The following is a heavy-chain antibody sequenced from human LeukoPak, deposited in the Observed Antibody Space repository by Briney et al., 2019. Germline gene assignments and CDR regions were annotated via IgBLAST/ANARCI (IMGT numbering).Heavy chain of an antibody. CDR1: GYTFTSYD. D-gene: IGHD1-26*01. J-gene: IGHJ4*02. V-gene: IGHV1-8*01. CDR3: ASGSYSAFDY. CDR2: MNPNSGNT. Sequence: SVKVSCKASGYTFTSYDINWVRQATGQGLEWMGWMNPNSGNTGYAQKLQGRVTMTRNTSISTAYMELSSLRSEDTAVYYCASGSYSAFDYWGQGTLVTVSS.